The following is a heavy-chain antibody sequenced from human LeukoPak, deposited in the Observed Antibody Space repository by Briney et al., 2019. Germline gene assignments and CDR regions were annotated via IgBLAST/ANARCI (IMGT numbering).Heavy chain of an antibody. CDR2: IYSGGST. CDR1: GFTVSSNY. V-gene: IGHV3-66*02. Sequence: GGSLRLSCAASGFTVSSNYMSWVRQAPGKGLEWVSVIYSGGSTYYAGSVKGRFTISRDNSKNTLYLQMNSLRAEDTAVYYCARKTGYSSGWYKGGFDYWGQGTLVTVSS. D-gene: IGHD6-19*01. CDR3: ARKTGYSSGWYKGGFDY. J-gene: IGHJ4*02.